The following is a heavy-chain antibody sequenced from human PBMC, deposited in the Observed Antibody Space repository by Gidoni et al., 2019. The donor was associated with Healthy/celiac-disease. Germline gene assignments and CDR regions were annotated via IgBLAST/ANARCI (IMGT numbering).Heavy chain of an antibody. Sequence: QVQLVESGGGVVQPGRSLRLSCAASGFTFSSYGMHWVRQAPGKGLEWVAVIWYYGSNKYYADSVKGRFTISRDNSKNTLYLQMNSLRAEDTAVYYCARDGFSYYYYYGMDVWGQGTTVTVSS. CDR1: GFTFSSYG. V-gene: IGHV3-33*08. D-gene: IGHD3-3*01. CDR2: IWYYGSNK. CDR3: ARDGFSYYYYYGMDV. J-gene: IGHJ6*02.